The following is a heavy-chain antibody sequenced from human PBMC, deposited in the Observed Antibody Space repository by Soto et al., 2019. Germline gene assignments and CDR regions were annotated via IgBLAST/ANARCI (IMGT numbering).Heavy chain of an antibody. D-gene: IGHD1-20*01. CDR1: GGSISGCDYY. Sequence: SETLSLTCPVSGGSISGCDYYWSWIRQPPVKGLEWIGYIYYSGSTYYNPSLKSRVTISVDTSKNQFSLKLSSVTAADTAVYYGARWDAYNWSHWGQVTLVTVS. J-gene: IGHJ4*02. V-gene: IGHV4-30-4*01. CDR3: ARWDAYNWSH. CDR2: IYYSGST.